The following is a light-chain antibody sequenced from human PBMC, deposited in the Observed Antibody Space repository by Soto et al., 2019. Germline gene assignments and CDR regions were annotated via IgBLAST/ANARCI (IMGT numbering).Light chain of an antibody. J-gene: IGKJ1*01. V-gene: IGKV3-11*01. CDR1: QTVGSR. CDR2: EIS. CDR3: HQRRSWPRT. Sequence: EIVLTQSPATLSSSPGERATLSCRASQTVGSRLAWYQHRPGQAPRLLIYEISNRATGIPARFSGSGSGTDFTLTISSLEPEDFAVYYCHQRRSWPRTFGQGTKVEIK.